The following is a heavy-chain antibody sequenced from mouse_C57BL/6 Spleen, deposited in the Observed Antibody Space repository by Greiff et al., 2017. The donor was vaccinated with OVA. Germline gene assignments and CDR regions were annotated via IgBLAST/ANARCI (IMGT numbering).Heavy chain of an antibody. CDR2: ISYSGST. CDR3: ARSPITTVVAYYFDN. J-gene: IGHJ2*01. D-gene: IGHD1-1*01. Sequence: EVKLQESGPGLAKPSQTLSLTCSVTGYSITSDYWNWIRKFPGNKLEYMGYISYSGSTYYNPSLKSRISITRDTSKNQYYLQLNSVTTEDTATYYCARSPITTVVAYYFDNWGQGTTLTVSS. V-gene: IGHV3-8*01. CDR1: GYSITSDY.